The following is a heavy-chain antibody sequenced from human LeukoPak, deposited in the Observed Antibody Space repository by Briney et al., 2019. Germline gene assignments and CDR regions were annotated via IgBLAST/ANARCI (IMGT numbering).Heavy chain of an antibody. Sequence: SVKVSCKASGGTFSSYAISWVRQAPGQGLEWMGRIIPILGIANYAQKFQGRVTITADKSTSTAYMELSSLRSEDTAVYYCARRRADIVVVPAANHYYSMDVWGQGTTVTVSS. CDR3: ARRRADIVVVPAANHYYSMDV. D-gene: IGHD2-2*01. V-gene: IGHV1-69*04. J-gene: IGHJ6*02. CDR2: IIPILGIA. CDR1: GGTFSSYA.